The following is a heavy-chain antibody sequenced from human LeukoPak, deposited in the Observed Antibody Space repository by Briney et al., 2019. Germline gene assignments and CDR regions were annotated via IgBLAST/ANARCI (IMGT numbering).Heavy chain of an antibody. J-gene: IGHJ4*02. CDR3: ARDRSDIVVDRDVFDY. CDR1: GYTFTGYY. CDR2: INPNSGGT. D-gene: IGHD2-15*01. V-gene: IGHV1-2*02. Sequence: ASVKVSCKASGYTFTGYYMHWVRQAPGQGLEWMGRINPNSGGTNYEQKFQGKVTMTRDTSISTAYMELSRLRSDDTAVYYCARDRSDIVVDRDVFDYWGQGTLVTVSS.